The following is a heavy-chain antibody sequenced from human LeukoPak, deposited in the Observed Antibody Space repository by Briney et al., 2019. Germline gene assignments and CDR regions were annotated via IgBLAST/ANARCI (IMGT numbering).Heavy chain of an antibody. D-gene: IGHD5-24*01. J-gene: IGHJ4*02. Sequence: GGSLRLSCAASGFTFSSYGMHWVRQAPGKGLEWVAVIWYDGSNKYYADSVKGRFTISRDNSKNTLYLRMNSLRAEDTAVYYCAKSSVEMATITWFDYWGQGTLVTVSS. CDR3: AKSSVEMATITWFDY. CDR1: GFTFSSYG. CDR2: IWYDGSNK. V-gene: IGHV3-33*06.